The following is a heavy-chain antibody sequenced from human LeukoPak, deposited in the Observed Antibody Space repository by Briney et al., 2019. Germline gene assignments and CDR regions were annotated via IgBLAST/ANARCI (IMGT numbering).Heavy chain of an antibody. Sequence: ASVKVSCKASGYTFTTYYMHWVRQAPGQGLQWMGIINPSGGSTSYAQKFQGRVTMTRDTSTSTLYMELRSLRSDDPAIYYCARSVKMPTLVQWGQGTLVTVSS. CDR3: ARSVKMPTLVQ. CDR2: INPSGGST. D-gene: IGHD5-24*01. CDR1: GYTFTTYY. J-gene: IGHJ4*02. V-gene: IGHV1-46*03.